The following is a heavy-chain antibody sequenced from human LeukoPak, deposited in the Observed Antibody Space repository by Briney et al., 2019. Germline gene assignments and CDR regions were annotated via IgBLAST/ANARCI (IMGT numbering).Heavy chain of an antibody. CDR2: IYRGNSGT. D-gene: IGHD2-21*02. CDR3: ARLRGCGGDCYFTQENYFDY. V-gene: IGHV5-51*01. J-gene: IGHJ4*02. Sequence: PGVSLQISSKGSGYGFTSYWIGWVRQMPGKGLEWMGIIYRGNSGTRYSPSFQGQVTISADKSISPAYLQWSSLKASDTAMYYCARLRGCGGDCYFTQENYFDYWGQGTLVTVSS. CDR1: GYGFTSYW.